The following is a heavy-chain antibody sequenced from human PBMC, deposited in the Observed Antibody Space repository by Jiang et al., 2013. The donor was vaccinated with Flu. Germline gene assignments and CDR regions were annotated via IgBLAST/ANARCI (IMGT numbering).Heavy chain of an antibody. V-gene: IGHV3-23*04. Sequence: VQLVESGGGLVQPGGSLRLSCAASGFTFSSYAMSWVRQAPGKGLEWVSAISGSGGSTYYADSVKGRFTISRDNSKNTLYLQMNSLRAEDTAVYYCAKIPRLLWFGEDAFDIWGQGTMVTVSS. CDR2: ISGSGGST. J-gene: IGHJ3*02. CDR3: AKIPRLLWFGEDAFDI. CDR1: GFTFSSYA. D-gene: IGHD3-10*01.